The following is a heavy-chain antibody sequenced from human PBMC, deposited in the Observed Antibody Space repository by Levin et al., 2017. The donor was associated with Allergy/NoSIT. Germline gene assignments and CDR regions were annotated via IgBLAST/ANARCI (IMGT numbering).Heavy chain of an antibody. CDR1: GYTFTSYA. D-gene: IGHD2-15*01. Sequence: GESLKISCKASGYTFTSYAMNWVRQAPGQGLEWMGWINTNTGNPTYAQGFTGRFVFSLDTSVSTAYLQISSLKAEDTAVYYCARGANKVPRYCSGGSCYLYYASTVNSNDYWGQGTLVTVSS. CDR2: INTNTGNP. CDR3: ARGANKVPRYCSGGSCYLYYASTVNSNDY. J-gene: IGHJ4*02. V-gene: IGHV7-4-1*02.